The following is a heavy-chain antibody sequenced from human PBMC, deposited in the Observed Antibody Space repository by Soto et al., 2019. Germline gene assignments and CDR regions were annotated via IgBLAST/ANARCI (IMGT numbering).Heavy chain of an antibody. V-gene: IGHV4-34*01. J-gene: IGHJ5*02. CDR2: INHSGST. CDR3: ARCRAMEYSSEFDP. CDR1: GGSFSGYY. Sequence: QVQLQQWGAGLLKPSETLSLTCAVYGGSFSGYYWSWIRQPPGKGLEWIGEINHSGSTNYNPSLKSRVTISVDTSKNQFSLKLSSVTAADTAVYYCARCRAMEYSSEFDPWGQGTLVTVSS. D-gene: IGHD6-19*01.